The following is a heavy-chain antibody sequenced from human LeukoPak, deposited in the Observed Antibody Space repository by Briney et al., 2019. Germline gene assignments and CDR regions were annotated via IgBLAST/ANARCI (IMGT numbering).Heavy chain of an antibody. V-gene: IGHV1-46*01. D-gene: IGHD1-26*01. J-gene: IGHJ3*02. CDR2: INHSGGST. Sequence: ASVKVCCKASGYTFTSYYMHWVRQAPGQGLEWTGIINHSGGSTSYAQKFQGRVTMTRDTSTSTVYMELSSLRSEDTAVYYCARVGLFEDRRGLHAFDIWGQGTMVTVSS. CDR1: GYTFTSYY. CDR3: ARVGLFEDRRGLHAFDI.